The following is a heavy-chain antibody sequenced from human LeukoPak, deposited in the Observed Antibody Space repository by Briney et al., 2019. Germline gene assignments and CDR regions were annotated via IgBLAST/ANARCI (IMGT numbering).Heavy chain of an antibody. D-gene: IGHD2-21*01. CDR2: FDPEDGET. CDR3: ATAGIVGLTSWFDP. J-gene: IGHJ5*02. Sequence: ASVKVSCKVSGYTLTELSMRWVRQAPGKGLEWMGGFDPEDGETIYAQKFQGRVTMTEDTSTDTAYMELSSLRSEDTAVYYCATAGIVGLTSWFDPWGQGTLVTVSS. CDR1: GYTLTELS. V-gene: IGHV1-24*01.